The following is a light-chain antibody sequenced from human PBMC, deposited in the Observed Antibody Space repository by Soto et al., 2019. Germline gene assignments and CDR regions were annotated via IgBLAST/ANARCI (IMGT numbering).Light chain of an antibody. CDR3: GTWDSSLSVDV. J-gene: IGLJ3*02. V-gene: IGLV1-51*02. CDR1: SSNIGKNY. Sequence: QAVVTQPPSVSAAPGQKVTISCSGSSSNIGKNYVSWYQQVPGTAPKLLIYENNKRPSEIPDRFSGSKSGTSATLGITGLQTGDEADYYCGTWDSSLSVDVFGGGTKLTVL. CDR2: ENN.